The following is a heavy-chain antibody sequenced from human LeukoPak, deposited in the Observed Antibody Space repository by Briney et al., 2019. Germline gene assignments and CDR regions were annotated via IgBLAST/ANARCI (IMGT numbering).Heavy chain of an antibody. V-gene: IGHV4-59*12. J-gene: IGHJ5*02. CDR2: IYYSGSI. D-gene: IGHD6-13*01. Sequence: PSETLSLTCTVSGGSISSYYWSWIRQPPGKGLEWIGYIYYSGSINYNPSLKSRVSISVDTSKNQFSLKLSSVTAADTAVYYCARLRPQQLVLSAKEVNWFDPWGQGTLVTVSS. CDR1: GGSISSYY. CDR3: ARLRPQQLVLSAKEVNWFDP.